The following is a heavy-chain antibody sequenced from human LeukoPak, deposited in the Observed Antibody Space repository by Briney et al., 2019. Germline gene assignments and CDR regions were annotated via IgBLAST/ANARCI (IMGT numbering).Heavy chain of an antibody. CDR2: INQSGST. J-gene: IGHJ4*02. CDR1: GGSFSGYY. CDR3: ASRYCSSTSCYSGSGGYFDY. D-gene: IGHD2-2*02. Sequence: SETLSLTCAVYGGSFSGYYWSWIRQPPGKGLEWIGEINQSGSTNYNPSLKSRVTISVDTSKNQFSLKLSSVTAADTAVYYCASRYCSSTSCYSGSGGYFDYWGQGTLVTVSS. V-gene: IGHV4-34*01.